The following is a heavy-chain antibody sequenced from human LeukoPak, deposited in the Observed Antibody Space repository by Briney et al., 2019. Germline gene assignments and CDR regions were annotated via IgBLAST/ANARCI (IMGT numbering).Heavy chain of an antibody. CDR1: GGSITTYY. CDR2: IHSSGSA. Sequence: PSETLSLTCTVSGGSITTYYWSRIRQPPGKGLEWIGQIHSSGSANYNPSLKSRVAMSLDASKNQFSLKVSSVTAADTAIYYCARDILDGGATHYFDYWGQGSLVTVSS. D-gene: IGHD1-26*01. CDR3: ARDILDGGATHYFDY. J-gene: IGHJ4*02. V-gene: IGHV4-59*01.